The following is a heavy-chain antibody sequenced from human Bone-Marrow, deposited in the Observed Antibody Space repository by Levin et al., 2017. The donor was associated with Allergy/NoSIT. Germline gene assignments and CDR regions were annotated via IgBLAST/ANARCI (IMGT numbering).Heavy chain of an antibody. CDR1: GGSVSSGSYY. Sequence: SETLSLTCTVSGGSVSSGSYYWSWIRQPPGKGLEWIGYIYYSGSTNYNPSLKSRVTISVDTSKNQFSLKLCSVTAADTAVYYCASELTHYYGSGSRYDQAFDYWGQGTLVTVSS. CDR3: ASELTHYYGSGSRYDQAFDY. CDR2: IYYSGST. J-gene: IGHJ4*02. V-gene: IGHV4-61*01. D-gene: IGHD3-10*01.